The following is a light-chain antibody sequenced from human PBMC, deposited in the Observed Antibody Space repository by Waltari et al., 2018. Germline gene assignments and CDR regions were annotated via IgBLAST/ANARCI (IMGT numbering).Light chain of an antibody. J-gene: IGLJ1*01. CDR3: SSNTSSGTLYV. CDR2: DVG. Sequence: QSALTQPASVSGSPGQSITIPCTGFTSDIAFVPWYQHHPPIAPKVLLYDVGNRPSGVSNRCYGSKSGNAASRTISGLQAEDEADYYCSSNTSSGTLYVFGTGTKVTVL. V-gene: IGLV2-14*03. CDR1: TSDIAF.